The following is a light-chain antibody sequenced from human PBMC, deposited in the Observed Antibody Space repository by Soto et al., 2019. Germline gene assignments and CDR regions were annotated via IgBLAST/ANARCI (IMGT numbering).Light chain of an antibody. CDR2: QDT. Sequence: SYELTQPPSVSVSPGQKASITCSGAKLGDKYACWYQQKSGQSPVVVIYQDTKRPSGIPERFSGSNSGNTATLTISGTQAMDEADYYCQALDSSTGVVFGGGTKLTVL. J-gene: IGLJ2*01. CDR1: KLGDKY. CDR3: QALDSSTGVV. V-gene: IGLV3-1*01.